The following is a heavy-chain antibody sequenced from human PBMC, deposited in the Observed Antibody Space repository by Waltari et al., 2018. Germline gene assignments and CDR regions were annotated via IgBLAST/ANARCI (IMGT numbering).Heavy chain of an antibody. Sequence: QVQLVQSGAEVKKPGASVKVSCKASGYTFTSYGISWVRQAPGQGLEWMGWISAYNGNTNYAQKLQGRDTMTTDTSTSTAYMELRSLRSDDTAVYYCATATRSSYSSSWYQGYYGMDVWGQGTTVTVSS. CDR1: GYTFTSYG. CDR3: ATATRSSYSSSWYQGYYGMDV. CDR2: ISAYNGNT. J-gene: IGHJ6*02. V-gene: IGHV1-18*01. D-gene: IGHD6-13*01.